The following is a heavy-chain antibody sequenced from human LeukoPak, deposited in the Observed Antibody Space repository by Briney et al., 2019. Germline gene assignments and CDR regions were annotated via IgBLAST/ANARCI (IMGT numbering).Heavy chain of an antibody. V-gene: IGHV4-39*07. CDR2: IYYSGST. Sequence: PSETLSLTCTVSGGSISSSSYYWGWIRQPPGKGLEWIGSIYYSGSTYYNPSLKSRVTISVDTSKNQFSLKLSSVTAADTAVYYCARILWSEGTGAFDIWGQGTMVTVSS. CDR1: GGSISSSSYY. D-gene: IGHD3/OR15-3a*01. J-gene: IGHJ3*02. CDR3: ARILWSEGTGAFDI.